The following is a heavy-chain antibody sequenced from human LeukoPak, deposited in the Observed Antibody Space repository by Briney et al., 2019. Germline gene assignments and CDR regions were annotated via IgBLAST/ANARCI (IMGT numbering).Heavy chain of an antibody. D-gene: IGHD3-22*01. CDR3: ARGPQKYYYDSSGYYHTDFDY. Sequence: ASVKVSCKASGYTFTSYDINWVRQATGQGLEWMGWMNPNSGNTGYAQKFQGRVTMTRDTSISTAYMELSRLRSDDTAVYYCARGPQKYYYDSSGYYHTDFDYWGQGTLVTVSS. V-gene: IGHV1-8*01. CDR2: MNPNSGNT. CDR1: GYTFTSYD. J-gene: IGHJ4*02.